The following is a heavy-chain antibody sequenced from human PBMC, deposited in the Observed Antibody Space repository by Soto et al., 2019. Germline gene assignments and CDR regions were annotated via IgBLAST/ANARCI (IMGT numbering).Heavy chain of an antibody. D-gene: IGHD3-10*01. CDR2: IYYSGST. Sequence: SETLSLTCTVSGGSISSYYWSWIRQPPGKGLEWIGYIYYSGSTNYNPSLKSRVTISVDTSKNQFSLKLSSVAAADTAVYYCARRYGSAFDIWGQGTMVTVS. V-gene: IGHV4-59*01. CDR3: ARRYGSAFDI. J-gene: IGHJ3*02. CDR1: GGSISSYY.